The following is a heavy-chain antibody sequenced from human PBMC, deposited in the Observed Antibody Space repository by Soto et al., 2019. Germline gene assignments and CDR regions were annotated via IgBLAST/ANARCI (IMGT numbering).Heavy chain of an antibody. CDR2: VYSTGGT. CDR3: VRQGIGNIHGLVDV. CDR1: SGPSSSHN. V-gene: IGHV4-59*08. Sequence: QVQLQQSGPGLVKPSETLSLTCSVSSGPSSSHNWGWIRQPPGRGLEWIGYVYSTGGTSYNPSLKGRVTISADTSTNHISLTLTSVTAADTAVYYCVRQGIGNIHGLVDVWGQGTTVRVSS. D-gene: IGHD1-1*01. J-gene: IGHJ6*02.